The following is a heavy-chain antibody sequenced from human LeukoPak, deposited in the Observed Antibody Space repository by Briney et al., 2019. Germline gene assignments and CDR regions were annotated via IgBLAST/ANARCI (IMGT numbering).Heavy chain of an antibody. CDR2: IHYSGST. J-gene: IGHJ4*02. D-gene: IGHD4-17*01. V-gene: IGHV4-4*08. CDR3: ARDYGDYAIDY. CDR1: GASISTYY. Sequence: SETLSLTCSVSGASISTYYWSWIRQPPEKGLEWIGYIHYSGSTSYNPSLKGRVTISVDTSKNQFSLKLSSVTAADTAVYYCARDYGDYAIDYWGQGTLVTVSS.